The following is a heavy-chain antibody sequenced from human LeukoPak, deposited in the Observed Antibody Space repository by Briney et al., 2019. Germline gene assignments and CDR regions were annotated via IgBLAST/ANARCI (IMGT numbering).Heavy chain of an antibody. CDR2: IYYSGGT. D-gene: IGHD3-10*01. J-gene: IGHJ5*02. CDR3: ASGLGFGELSPNWFDP. V-gene: IGHV4-30-4*01. CDR1: GGSISSGDYY. Sequence: QTLSLTCTVSGGSISSGDYYWSRIRQPPGKGLEWIGYIYYSGGTYYNPSLKCRVTISVDTSKNQFSLKLSSVTAADTAVYYCASGLGFGELSPNWFDPWGQGTLASVSS.